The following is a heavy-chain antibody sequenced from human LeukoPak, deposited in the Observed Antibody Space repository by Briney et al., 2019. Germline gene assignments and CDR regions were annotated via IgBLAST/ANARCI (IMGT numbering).Heavy chain of an antibody. CDR1: GGSISSGDYY. V-gene: IGHV4-30-4*08. CDR3: AGYQLPMGWFDP. J-gene: IGHJ5*02. D-gene: IGHD2-2*01. CDR2: IYYSGST. Sequence: SETLSLTRTVSGGSISSGDYYWSWIRQPPGKGLEWIGYIYYSGSTYYNPSLKSRVTISVDTSKNQFSLKLSSVTAADTAVYYCAGYQLPMGWFDPWGQGTLVTVSS.